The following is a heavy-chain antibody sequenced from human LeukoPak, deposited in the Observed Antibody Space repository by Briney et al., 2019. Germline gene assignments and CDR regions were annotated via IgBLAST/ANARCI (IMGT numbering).Heavy chain of an antibody. J-gene: IGHJ4*02. Sequence: SVKVSCQASGYTFTSYGISWVRQAPGQGLEWMGWISTYNGHTNYARKVQGRVTMTTDTSTSTAYMELRSLRSDDTAVYYCAREGGRYCSGGSCYSSNGWYGGLNYWGQGTLVTVSS. CDR2: ISTYNGHT. CDR3: AREGGRYCSGGSCYSSNGWYGGLNY. V-gene: IGHV1-18*01. CDR1: GYTFTSYG. D-gene: IGHD2-15*01.